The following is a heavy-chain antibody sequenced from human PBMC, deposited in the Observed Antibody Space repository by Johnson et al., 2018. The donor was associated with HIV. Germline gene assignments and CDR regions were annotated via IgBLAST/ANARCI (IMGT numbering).Heavy chain of an antibody. CDR1: EFTFSTYA. V-gene: IGHV3-30*04. CDR2: ISYDGSNK. CDR3: ARSPRAAEGAFDI. J-gene: IGHJ3*02. D-gene: IGHD6-13*01. Sequence: QMQLVESGGGVVQPGKSLRLSCAASEFTFSTYAMHWVRQAPGKGLEWVAVISYDGSNKYYADSVKGRFTISRDSSKDTLYVQMNSLRAEDTAVYYCARSPRAAEGAFDIWGQGTMVTVSS.